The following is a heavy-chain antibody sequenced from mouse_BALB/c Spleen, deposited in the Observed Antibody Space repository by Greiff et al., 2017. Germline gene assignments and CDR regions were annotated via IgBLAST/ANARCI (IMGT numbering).Heavy chain of an antibody. D-gene: IGHD2-4*01. V-gene: IGHV3-2*02. CDR1: GYSITSDYA. Sequence: VQLQQSGPGLVKPSQSLSLTCTVTGYSITSDYAWNWIRQFPGNKLEWMGYISYSGSTSYNPSLKSRISITRDTSKNQFFLQLNSVTTEDTATYYCAREDYDYAHYFDYWGQGTTLTVSS. CDR3: AREDYDYAHYFDY. J-gene: IGHJ2*01. CDR2: ISYSGST.